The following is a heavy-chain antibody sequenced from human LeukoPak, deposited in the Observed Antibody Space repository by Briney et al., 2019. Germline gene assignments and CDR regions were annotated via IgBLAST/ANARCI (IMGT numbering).Heavy chain of an antibody. Sequence: WVSFVSNSGSATYYAVSVKGRFIISRDNAKNSLYLQMNSLRAEDTAVYYCARGYRYGMDVWGQGTTVTVSS. CDR3: ARGYRYGMDV. D-gene: IGHD5-18*01. CDR2: VSNSGSAT. V-gene: IGHV3-48*01. J-gene: IGHJ6*02.